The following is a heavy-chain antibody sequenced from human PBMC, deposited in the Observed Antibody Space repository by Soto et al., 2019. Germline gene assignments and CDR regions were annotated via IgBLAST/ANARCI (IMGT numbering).Heavy chain of an antibody. J-gene: IGHJ5*02. Sequence: QVQLQQWGAGLLKPLETLSLTCAVYGGSFSGYYWSWIRQPPGKGLEWIGEINHSGSTNYNPSLKSRVTISVDTSKNQFSLKLSSVTAADTAVYYCARGGAMGDIVVVPAAMVWFDPWGQGTLVTVSS. V-gene: IGHV4-34*01. D-gene: IGHD2-2*01. CDR1: GGSFSGYY. CDR2: INHSGST. CDR3: ARGGAMGDIVVVPAAMVWFDP.